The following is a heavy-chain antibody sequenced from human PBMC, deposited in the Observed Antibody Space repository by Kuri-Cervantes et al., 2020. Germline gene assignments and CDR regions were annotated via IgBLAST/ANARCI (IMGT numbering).Heavy chain of an antibody. J-gene: IGHJ4*02. Sequence: SETLSLTCTVSGGSISSYYWGWIRQPAGKGLEWIGRIYTTGSTNYNPSLKSRVTISLDKSKNQFSLKLSSVTAADTAVYYCARDRRQTGDFDYWGQGTLVTVSS. CDR3: ARDRRQTGDFDY. D-gene: IGHD7-27*01. V-gene: IGHV4-4*07. CDR1: GGSISSYY. CDR2: IYTTGST.